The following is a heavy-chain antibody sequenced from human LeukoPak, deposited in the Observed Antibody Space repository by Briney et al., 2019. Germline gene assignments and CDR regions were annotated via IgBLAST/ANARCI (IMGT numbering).Heavy chain of an antibody. V-gene: IGHV4-30-4*07. CDR3: ARQNYYDSSGPFDY. CDR1: GGSISSGGYS. CDR2: IYYSGST. D-gene: IGHD3-22*01. J-gene: IGHJ4*02. Sequence: SETLSLTCAVSGGSISSGGYSWSWIRQPPGKGLEWIGYIYYSGSTYYNPSLKSRVTISVDTSKNQFSLKLSSVTAADTAVYYCARQNYYDSSGPFDYWGQGTLVTVSS.